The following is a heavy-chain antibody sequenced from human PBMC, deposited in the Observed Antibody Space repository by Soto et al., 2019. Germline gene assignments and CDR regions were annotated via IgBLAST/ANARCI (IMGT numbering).Heavy chain of an antibody. CDR1: GSTFTSYG. D-gene: IGHD4-17*01. Sequence: QVQLVQSGAEVKKPGASVKVSCKASGSTFTSYGISWVRQAPGQGLEWMGWISAYNGNTNYAQKLQGRVTMTTDTPTSTAYMELRSLRSGDTAVYDCATAMTTGTQNFDYWGQGTLVTVSS. V-gene: IGHV1-18*01. J-gene: IGHJ4*02. CDR3: ATAMTTGTQNFDY. CDR2: ISAYNGNT.